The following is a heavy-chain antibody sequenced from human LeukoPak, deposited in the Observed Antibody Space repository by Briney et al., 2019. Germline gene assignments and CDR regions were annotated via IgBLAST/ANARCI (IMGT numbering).Heavy chain of an antibody. V-gene: IGHV1-18*01. Sequence: ASVKVSCKASGYTFTSYGISWVRQAPGQGLEWMGWISAYNGNTNYAQKLQGRVTMTTDTSTSTAYMQLRSLRSDDTAVYYCARYRPYSSGWPDAFDIWGQGTMVTVSS. J-gene: IGHJ3*02. CDR1: GYTFTSYG. CDR3: ARYRPYSSGWPDAFDI. D-gene: IGHD6-19*01. CDR2: ISAYNGNT.